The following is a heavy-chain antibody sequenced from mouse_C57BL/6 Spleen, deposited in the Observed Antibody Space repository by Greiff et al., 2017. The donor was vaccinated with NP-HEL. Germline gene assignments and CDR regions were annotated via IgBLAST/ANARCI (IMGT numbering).Heavy chain of an antibody. D-gene: IGHD1-1*01. CDR1: GYTFTSYW. CDR3: ARRGLYYYGSSNMCFDY. J-gene: IGHJ2*01. CDR2: INPSNGGT. Sequence: QVQLQQPGTELVKPGASVKLSCKASGYTFTSYWMHWVKQRPGQGLEWIGNINPSNGGTNYNEKFKSKATLTVDKSSSTAYMQLSSLTSEDSAVYDGARRGLYYYGSSNMCFDYWGQGTTLTVSS. V-gene: IGHV1-53*01.